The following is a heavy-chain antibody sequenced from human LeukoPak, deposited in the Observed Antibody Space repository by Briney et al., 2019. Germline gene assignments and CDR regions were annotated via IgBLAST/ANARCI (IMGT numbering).Heavy chain of an antibody. Sequence: GGSLRLSCAASGFTFSAYAMYWVRQAPGKGLEWVAGISFDASYNYSADSVKGRFTISRDNSKNTHYLHMSTLRPDDTAVYYCAREGVPYYYYYLDVWGKGTTVTVSS. CDR2: ISFDASYN. V-gene: IGHV3-30*04. J-gene: IGHJ6*03. D-gene: IGHD6-6*01. CDR1: GFTFSAYA. CDR3: AREGVPYYYYYLDV.